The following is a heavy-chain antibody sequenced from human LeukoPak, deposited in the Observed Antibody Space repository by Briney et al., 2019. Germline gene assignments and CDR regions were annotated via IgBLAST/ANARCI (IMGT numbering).Heavy chain of an antibody. CDR3: ARVKGFGELLPNWFDP. J-gene: IGHJ5*02. V-gene: IGHV3-53*01. D-gene: IGHD3-10*01. Sequence: SVKGRFTISRDNSKNTLYLQMNSLRAEDTAVYYCARVKGFGELLPNWFDPWGQGTLVTVSS.